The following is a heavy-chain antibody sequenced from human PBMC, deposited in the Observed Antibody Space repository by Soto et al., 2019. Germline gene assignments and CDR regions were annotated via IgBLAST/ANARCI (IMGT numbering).Heavy chain of an antibody. V-gene: IGHV4-59*01. J-gene: IGHJ6*01. Sequence: SETLSLTCRISGGSISSYYWNRIRQAPGKGLEWIGFISYSGSTNYNPALTSRVTISVDTSKDQISLRLNSVTAAETAVYYCARVQSTSWGYYYAVDVWGQGTTVTVSS. CDR1: GGSISSYY. CDR3: ARVQSTSWGYYYAVDV. D-gene: IGHD2-2*01. CDR2: ISYSGST.